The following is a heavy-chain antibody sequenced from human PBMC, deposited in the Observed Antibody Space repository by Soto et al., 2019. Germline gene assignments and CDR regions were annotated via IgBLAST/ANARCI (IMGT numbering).Heavy chain of an antibody. CDR3: AKDCSMVRGVIGNWFDP. CDR1: GFTFSSYG. V-gene: IGHV3-30*18. CDR2: ISYDGSNK. D-gene: IGHD3-10*01. Sequence: QVQLVESGGGVVQPGRSLRLSCAASGFTFSSYGMHWVRQAPGKGLEWVAVISYDGSNKYYADSVKGRFTISRDNSKNTLYLQMNSLSAEDTAVYYCAKDCSMVRGVIGNWFDPWGQGTLVTVSS. J-gene: IGHJ5*02.